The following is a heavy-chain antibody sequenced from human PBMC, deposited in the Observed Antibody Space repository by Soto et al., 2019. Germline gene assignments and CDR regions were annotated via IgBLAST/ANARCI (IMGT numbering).Heavy chain of an antibody. J-gene: IGHJ4*02. D-gene: IGHD6-19*01. Sequence: QMQLQESGPGLVKPSETLSLTGAVSSASIITEQRWTWVRQPPGKGLEWIGEIHHSGSTNNNPSLRSRVTMSVDKSKNQFSLNLNSVTAADTALYYCARSFGWYAIDHWGQGTLVIVSS. CDR2: IHHSGST. CDR1: SASIITEQR. CDR3: ARSFGWYAIDH. V-gene: IGHV4-4*02.